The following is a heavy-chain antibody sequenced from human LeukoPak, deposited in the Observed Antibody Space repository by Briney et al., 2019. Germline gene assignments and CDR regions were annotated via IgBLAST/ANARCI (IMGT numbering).Heavy chain of an antibody. J-gene: IGHJ4*02. CDR1: GFTFSTFW. CDR3: ARDEGGAYIYF. V-gene: IGHV3-74*01. CDR2: INHDGSST. D-gene: IGHD1-26*01. Sequence: GGSLRLSCATSGFTFSTFWMHWVRQAPGKGLVWVSRINHDGSSTNYADSVKGRFTISRDNAKNTLHLQMNSLRAEDTALYYCARDEGGAYIYFWGQGTLVTVSS.